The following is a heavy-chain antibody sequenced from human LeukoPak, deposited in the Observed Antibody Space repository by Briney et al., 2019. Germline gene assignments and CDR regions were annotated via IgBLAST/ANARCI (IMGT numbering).Heavy chain of an antibody. Sequence: GGSLRLSCAASGFTFNSYAMSWVRQAPGKGLEWVSVVSGSGGGTYYADSVKGRFTISRDHSKNTLYLQMNSLRAEDTAIYYCAKAGEDSSGWYEVAYYFDYWGQGTLVTVSS. CDR3: AKAGEDSSGWYEVAYYFDY. V-gene: IGHV3-23*01. D-gene: IGHD6-19*01. CDR2: VSGSGGGT. J-gene: IGHJ4*02. CDR1: GFTFNSYA.